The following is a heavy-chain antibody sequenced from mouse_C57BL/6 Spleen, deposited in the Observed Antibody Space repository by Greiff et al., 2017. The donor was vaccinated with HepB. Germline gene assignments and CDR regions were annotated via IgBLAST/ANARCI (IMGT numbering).Heavy chain of an antibody. CDR2: IHPNSGST. CDR1: GYTFTSYW. Sequence: QVQLQQPGAELVKPGASVKLSCKASGYTFTSYWMHWVKQRPGQGLEWIGMIHPNSGSTNYNEKFKSKATLTVDQSSSTAYMQLSSLTSEDSAVYYCARAPTVVADYFDYWGQGTTLTVSS. J-gene: IGHJ2*01. V-gene: IGHV1-64*01. D-gene: IGHD1-1*01. CDR3: ARAPTVVADYFDY.